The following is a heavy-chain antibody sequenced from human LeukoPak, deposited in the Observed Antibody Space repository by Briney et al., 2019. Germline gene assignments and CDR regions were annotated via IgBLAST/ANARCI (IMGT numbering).Heavy chain of an antibody. CDR1: GYTFTGYY. CDR2: INPHSGAS. V-gene: IGHV1-2*02. J-gene: IGHJ5*02. Sequence: ASVKVSCKASGYTFTGYYMHWVRQAPGQGLEWMGWINPHSGASKYAQSFQGRVSMDASIDTAYLELSRLTSDDTAVYYCATSSTVTHTRDPWGPGTLVIVSS. D-gene: IGHD1-1*01. CDR3: ATSSTVTHTRDP.